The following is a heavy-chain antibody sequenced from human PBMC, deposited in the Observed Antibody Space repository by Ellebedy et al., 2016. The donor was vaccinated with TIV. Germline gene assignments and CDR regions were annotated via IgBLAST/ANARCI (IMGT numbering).Heavy chain of an antibody. Sequence: ASVKVSCKAFGYTFTSYYIHWVRQAPGQGLEWMGWINPNSGGTNYAQRFQGRVTMTRDTSISTAYMELSRLTSDDTAVYFCARDKLATSTGYYYNWLDPWGQGTLVTVSS. CDR2: INPNSGGT. CDR1: GYTFTSYY. D-gene: IGHD3-22*01. CDR3: ARDKLATSTGYYYNWLDP. V-gene: IGHV1-2*02. J-gene: IGHJ5*02.